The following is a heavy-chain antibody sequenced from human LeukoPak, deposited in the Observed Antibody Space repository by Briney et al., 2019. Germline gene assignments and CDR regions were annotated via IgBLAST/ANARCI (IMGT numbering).Heavy chain of an antibody. D-gene: IGHD3-22*01. J-gene: IGHJ4*02. CDR3: AKDPVGSPGSVVELGGY. CDR1: GFTFSSYA. V-gene: IGHV3-23*01. CDR2: VSGSGGST. Sequence: AGGSLRLSCAASGFTFSSYAMSWVRQAPGKGLEWVSAVSGSGGSTYYADSVKGRFTISRDNSKNTLYLQMNSLKAEDTAVYYCAKDPVGSPGSVVELGGYWGQGTLVTVSS.